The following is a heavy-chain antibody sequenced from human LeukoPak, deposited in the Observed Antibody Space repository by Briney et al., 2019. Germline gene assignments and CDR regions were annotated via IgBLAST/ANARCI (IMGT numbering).Heavy chain of an antibody. V-gene: IGHV4-39*07. D-gene: IGHD3-9*01. J-gene: IGHJ5*02. Sequence: SETLSLTCTVSGGSISSSSYYWGWIRQPPGKGLEWIGSIYYSGSTYYNPSLKSRGTISVDTSKNQFSLKLSSVTAADTAVYYCARGDVLRNFDWFGSLDPWGQGTLVTVSS. CDR3: ARGDVLRNFDWFGSLDP. CDR1: GGSISSSSYY. CDR2: IYYSGST.